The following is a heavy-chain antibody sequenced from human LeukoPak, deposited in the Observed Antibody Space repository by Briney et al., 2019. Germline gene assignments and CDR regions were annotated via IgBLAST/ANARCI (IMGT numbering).Heavy chain of an antibody. CDR1: VVSFSGYY. CDR3: ARIRCGHPNGICYNY. J-gene: IGHJ4*02. CDR2: INHSGGT. Sequence: SETLSLTCAVYVVSFSGYYWSWIRQPPGKGLEWIGEINHSGGTKYNPSLKSRVTISIDTPENQFSLKLSSVTAADTAVYYCARIRCGHPNGICYNYWGQGTLVNVSS. D-gene: IGHD2-8*01. V-gene: IGHV4-34*01.